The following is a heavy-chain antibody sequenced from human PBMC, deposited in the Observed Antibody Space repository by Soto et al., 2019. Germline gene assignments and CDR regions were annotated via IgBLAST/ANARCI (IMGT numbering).Heavy chain of an antibody. D-gene: IGHD3-10*01. V-gene: IGHV5-51*01. CDR2: IYPGDSDT. J-gene: IGHJ5*02. Sequence: PGEALKISCKGSGYSFSNYWIGWVRQMPGKGLEWMGIIYPGDSDTRYSPSFQGQVTISADKSIDTAYLQWSSLKASDTAMYYCARAYLYGSGSHNWFDPWGRGTLVTVSS. CDR1: GYSFSNYW. CDR3: ARAYLYGSGSHNWFDP.